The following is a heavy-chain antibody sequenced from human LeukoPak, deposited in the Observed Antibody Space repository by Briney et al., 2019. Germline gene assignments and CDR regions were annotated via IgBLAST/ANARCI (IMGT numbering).Heavy chain of an antibody. CDR1: GFTFSSYA. V-gene: IGHV3-30-3*01. J-gene: IGHJ4*02. CDR2: ISYDGSNK. CDR3: ARGVGATNHFDY. Sequence: GGSLRLSCAASGFTFSSYAMHWVRQAPGKGLEWVAVISYDGSNKYYADSVKGRFTISRDNSKNTLYLQMNSLRAEDTAEYYCARGVGATNHFDYWGQGTLVTVSS. D-gene: IGHD1-26*01.